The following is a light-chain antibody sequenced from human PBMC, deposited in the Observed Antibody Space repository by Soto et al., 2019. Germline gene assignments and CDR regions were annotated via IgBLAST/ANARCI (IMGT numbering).Light chain of an antibody. V-gene: IGKV1-17*01. CDR3: LQHNSYPRT. J-gene: IGKJ1*01. Sequence: IQMTQSPSSLSASVGDRVTITCRASQAIRNDVGWYQHKPGQAPKRLIYAAYNLQSGVPSRFSGSGSGTEFPLTISSLQPEDFATYYCLQHNSYPRTFGRGTKVEIK. CDR1: QAIRND. CDR2: AAY.